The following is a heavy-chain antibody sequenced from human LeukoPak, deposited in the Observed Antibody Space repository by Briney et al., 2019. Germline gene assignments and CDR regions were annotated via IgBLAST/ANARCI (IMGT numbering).Heavy chain of an antibody. V-gene: IGHV3-30*02. CDR1: GFTFSSYG. J-gene: IGHJ6*03. Sequence: GGSLRLSCAASGFTFSSYGMHWVRQAPGKGLEWVAFIRYDGSNKYYADSVKGRFTISRDNSKNTLYLQMNSLRAEDTAVYYCAKTPLISSSWFPYMDVWGKGTTVTVSS. D-gene: IGHD6-13*01. CDR3: AKTPLISSSWFPYMDV. CDR2: IRYDGSNK.